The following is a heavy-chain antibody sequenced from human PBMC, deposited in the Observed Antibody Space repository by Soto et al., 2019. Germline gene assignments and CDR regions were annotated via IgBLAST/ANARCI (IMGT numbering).Heavy chain of an antibody. CDR1: GFTFSLFW. D-gene: IGHD6-13*01. CDR3: ARDFNRGNSSSWYLFYYYYYGMDV. J-gene: IGHJ6*02. Sequence: GGSLRLSCAASGFTFSLFWMHWVRQVPGKGLVWVSSISSSSSYIYYADSVKGRFTISRDNAKNSLYLQMNSLRAEDTAVYYCARDFNRGNSSSWYLFYYYYYGMDVWGQGTTVTVSS. CDR2: ISSSSSYI. V-gene: IGHV3-21*01.